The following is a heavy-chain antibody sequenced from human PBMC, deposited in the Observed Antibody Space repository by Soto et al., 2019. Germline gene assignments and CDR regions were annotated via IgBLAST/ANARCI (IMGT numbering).Heavy chain of an antibody. CDR1: GGTFSSYA. V-gene: IGHV1-69*13. Sequence: SVKVSCKASGGTFSSYAISWVRQAPGQGLEWMGGIIPIFGTANYAQKFQGRVTITADESTSTAYMELSSLRSEDTAVYYCAWSMTIFGVVINYGMDVWGQGTTVTVSS. D-gene: IGHD3-3*01. J-gene: IGHJ6*02. CDR3: AWSMTIFGVVINYGMDV. CDR2: IIPIFGTA.